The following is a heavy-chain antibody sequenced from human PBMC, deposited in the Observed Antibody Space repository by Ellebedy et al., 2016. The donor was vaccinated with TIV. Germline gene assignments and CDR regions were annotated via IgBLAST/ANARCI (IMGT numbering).Heavy chain of an antibody. CDR1: AFTFRNYW. CDR2: IKRDGSEK. V-gene: IGHV3-7*01. J-gene: IGHJ4*02. D-gene: IGHD4-17*01. CDR3: ARRYGDSTVYDY. Sequence: PGGSLRLSCAASAFTFRNYWMSWVRQAPGKELEWVATIKRDGSEKYYVDSVKGRFTISRDNAKNSLYLQMNSLRAEDTAVYYCARRYGDSTVYDYWGQGTLVTVSS.